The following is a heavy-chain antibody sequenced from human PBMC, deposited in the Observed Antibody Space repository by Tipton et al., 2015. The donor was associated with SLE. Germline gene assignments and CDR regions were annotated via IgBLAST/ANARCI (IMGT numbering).Heavy chain of an antibody. Sequence: TLSLTCTVSGGSISTYSWSWIRQPPGKGLEWIGYIYYSGSTNYNRSLKSRVTISVDTSKNHFSLKLSSVTAADTAVYYCARGGGGAFDMWGQGTMVTVSS. D-gene: IGHD3-16*01. CDR2: IYYSGST. CDR3: ARGGGGAFDM. CDR1: GGSISTYS. V-gene: IGHV4-59*01. J-gene: IGHJ3*02.